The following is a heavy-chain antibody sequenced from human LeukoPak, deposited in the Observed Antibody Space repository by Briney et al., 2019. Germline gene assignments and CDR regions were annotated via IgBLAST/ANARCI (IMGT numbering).Heavy chain of an antibody. V-gene: IGHV1-24*01. J-gene: IGHJ4*02. CDR1: GYTLTELS. CDR2: FDPEDGET. CDR3: ARSGDRYGSGSLGGFFDY. Sequence: ASVKVSCKVSGYTLTELSMHWVRQAPGKGLEWMGGFDPEDGETIYAQKFQGRVTMTEDTSTDTAYMELSSLRSEDTAVYYCARSGDRYGSGSLGGFFDYWGQGTLVTVSS. D-gene: IGHD3-10*01.